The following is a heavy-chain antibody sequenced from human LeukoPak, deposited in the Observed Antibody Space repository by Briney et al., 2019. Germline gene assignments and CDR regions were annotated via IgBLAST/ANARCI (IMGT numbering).Heavy chain of an antibody. J-gene: IGHJ6*02. V-gene: IGHV3-30-3*01. CDR1: GFTFSSYA. CDR2: ISYDGSNK. Sequence: PVRSLRLSCAASGFTFSSYAMHWVRQAPGKGLEWVAVISYDGSNKYYADSVKGRFTISRDNSKNTLYLQMNSLRAEDTAVYYCARDWGRLGVRGVISYYYYGMDVWGQGTTVTVSS. CDR3: ARDWGRLGVRGVISYYYYGMDV. D-gene: IGHD3-10*01.